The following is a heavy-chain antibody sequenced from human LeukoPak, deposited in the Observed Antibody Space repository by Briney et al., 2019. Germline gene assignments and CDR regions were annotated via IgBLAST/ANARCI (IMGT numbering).Heavy chain of an antibody. D-gene: IGHD7-27*01. J-gene: IGHJ6*03. Sequence: APGQGXEWMGWINPKSGDKNYAQKFQGRVTMTRDTSISTAYMELSGLTSDDTAMYFCAELGNYYMDVWGKGTTVTVSS. CDR3: AELGNYYMDV. V-gene: IGHV1-2*02. CDR2: INPKSGDK.